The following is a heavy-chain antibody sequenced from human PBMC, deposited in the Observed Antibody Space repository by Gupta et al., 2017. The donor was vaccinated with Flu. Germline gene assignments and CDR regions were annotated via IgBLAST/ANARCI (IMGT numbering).Heavy chain of an antibody. CDR3: ARHVCSGDICYFDS. D-gene: IGHD2-15*01. J-gene: IGHJ4*02. CDR2: INPKNGGT. V-gene: IGHV1-2*02. Sequence: QVQLVHSGAEVKKPGASVKVSCKASGYRFTDYHIHWVRQAPGQGLEWMGWINPKNGGTYIVQKFQGRVTVTRDTSINTVYMELSRLRSDDTAVFFCARHVCSGDICYFDSWGQGTLVTVSS. CDR1: GYRFTDYH.